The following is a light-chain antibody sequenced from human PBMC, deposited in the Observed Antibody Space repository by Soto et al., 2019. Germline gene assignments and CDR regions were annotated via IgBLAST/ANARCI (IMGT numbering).Light chain of an antibody. Sequence: SQMSQSPSSVSASVGDRVTITCQASQDISKNLNWYQQKPGKAPKLLIYDASSLQTGVPSRFSGSGSATHFTVAISSLQPEDVATYYCQQYDNLLPITFGQGTRLEIK. V-gene: IGKV1-33*01. CDR1: QDISKN. J-gene: IGKJ5*01. CDR3: QQYDNLLPIT. CDR2: DAS.